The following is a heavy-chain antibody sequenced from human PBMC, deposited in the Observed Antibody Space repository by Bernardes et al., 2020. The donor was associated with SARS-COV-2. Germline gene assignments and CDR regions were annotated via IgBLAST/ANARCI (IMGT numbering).Heavy chain of an antibody. CDR2: ISGGRDII. V-gene: IGHV3-11*01. Sequence: GSLRLSCAASGFTFSDYYLSWIRQAPGKGREWVSYISGGRDIIYYADSVKGRFTISRDNAKNSLFLQMNSLRAEDTAVYFCARLPYYGFDIWGQGSMVTVSS. CDR1: GFTFSDYY. J-gene: IGHJ3*02. CDR3: ARLPYYGFDI. D-gene: IGHD1-26*01.